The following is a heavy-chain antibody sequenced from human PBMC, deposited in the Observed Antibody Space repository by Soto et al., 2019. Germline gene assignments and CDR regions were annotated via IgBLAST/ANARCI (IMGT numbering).Heavy chain of an antibody. D-gene: IGHD3-22*01. CDR2: IYYTGNT. V-gene: IGHV4-30-4*01. J-gene: IGHJ4*02. CDR1: GASISGGDYY. CDR3: ARATYDSSTYYLDY. Sequence: QVQLQESGPGLVKPSQTLSLTCTVSGASISGGDYYWTWIRQPPGKGLEWIGSIYYTGNTYSNPSLESRLSISVDPSNNQFALRLTSVTAPDTGIYYCARATYDSSTYYLDYWGQGTLVTVSS.